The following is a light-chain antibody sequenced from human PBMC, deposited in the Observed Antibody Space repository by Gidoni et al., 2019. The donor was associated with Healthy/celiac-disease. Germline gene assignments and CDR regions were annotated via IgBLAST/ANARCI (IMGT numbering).Light chain of an antibody. CDR1: PDISNY. J-gene: IGKJ4*01. CDR2: DAS. CDR3: QQYDNLPLT. Sequence: DIQMTPSPSSLSASVGDRVTIACQASPDISNYLNWYQQKPGKAPKLLIYDASNLETVVPSRFSGSGSVTDFTFTISSLQPEDIATYYCQQYDNLPLTFGGXTKVEIK. V-gene: IGKV1-33*01.